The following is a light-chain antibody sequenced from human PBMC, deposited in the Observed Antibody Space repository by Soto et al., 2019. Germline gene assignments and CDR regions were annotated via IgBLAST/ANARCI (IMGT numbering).Light chain of an antibody. V-gene: IGLV1-51*01. J-gene: IGLJ1*01. CDR2: DDN. Sequence: RHPRSVSSAPGHKVTISCSGSSSNIGGNSVSWYQQLPRTAPKLLIYDDNKRPSGIPDRFSGSKSGTSATLGITGFQTGDEADYYCGSWDSSLTAYVFGTGTKVTVL. CDR1: SSNIGGNS. CDR3: GSWDSSLTAYV.